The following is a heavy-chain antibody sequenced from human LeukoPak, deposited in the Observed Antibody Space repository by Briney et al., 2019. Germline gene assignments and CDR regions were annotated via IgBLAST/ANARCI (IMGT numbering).Heavy chain of an antibody. CDR3: ARHRGGYCSSTSCQNWFDP. Sequence: GESLKISCKGSGYSFTSYWISWVRQMPGKGLEWIGRIDPSDSYTNYSPSFQGHVTISAAKSISTAYLQWSSLKASDTAMYYCARHRGGYCSSTSCQNWFDPWGQGTLVTVSS. CDR1: GYSFTSYW. D-gene: IGHD2-2*01. J-gene: IGHJ5*02. V-gene: IGHV5-10-1*01. CDR2: IDPSDSYT.